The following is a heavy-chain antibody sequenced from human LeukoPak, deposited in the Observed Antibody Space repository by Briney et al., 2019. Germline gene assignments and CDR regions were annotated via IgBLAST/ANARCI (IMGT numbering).Heavy chain of an antibody. D-gene: IGHD3-22*01. CDR2: INHSGST. Sequence: GSLRLSCAASGFTFSSYNMNWVRQAPGKGLEWIGEINHSGSTNYNPSLKSRVTISVDTSKNQFSLKLSSVTAADTAVYYCARLWARRTTYYYDSSGYYYGNWFDPWGQGTLVTVSS. CDR3: ARLWARRTTYYYDSSGYYYGNWFDP. V-gene: IGHV4-34*01. J-gene: IGHJ5*02. CDR1: GFTFSSYN.